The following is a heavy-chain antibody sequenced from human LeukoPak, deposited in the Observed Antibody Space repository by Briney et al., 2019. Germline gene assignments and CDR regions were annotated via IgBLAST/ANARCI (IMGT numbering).Heavy chain of an antibody. Sequence: GGSLRLSCAASGFTFSTYWMHWVRQAPGKGLVWVSRIKSDGSTNYADSVKGRFTISRDNANNTLSLQMNSLRPEDTGVYYCARAPSEVGGYYPEYFRHWGQGTLVTVSS. CDR2: IKSDGST. CDR1: GFTFSTYW. V-gene: IGHV3-74*01. CDR3: ARAPSEVGGYYPEYFRH. D-gene: IGHD3-22*01. J-gene: IGHJ1*01.